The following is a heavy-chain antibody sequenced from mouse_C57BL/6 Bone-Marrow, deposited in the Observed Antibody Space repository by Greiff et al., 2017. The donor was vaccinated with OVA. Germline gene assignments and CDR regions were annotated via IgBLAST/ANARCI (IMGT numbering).Heavy chain of an antibody. J-gene: IGHJ2*01. CDR1: GYTFTDYY. CDR3: ARRRMYYFDY. V-gene: IGHV1-76*01. CDR2: IYPGSGNT. Sequence: VQLVESGAELVRPGASVKLSCKASGYTFTDYYINWVKQRPGQGLEWIARIYPGSGNTYYNEKFKGKATLTAEKSSSTAYMQLSSLTSEDSAVYFCARRRMYYFDYWGQGTTLTVSS.